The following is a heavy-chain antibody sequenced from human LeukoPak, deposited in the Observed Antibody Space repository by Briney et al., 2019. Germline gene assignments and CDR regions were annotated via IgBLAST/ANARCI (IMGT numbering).Heavy chain of an antibody. D-gene: IGHD3-9*01. Sequence: GGSLRLSCAASGFTFSSYAMSWVRQSPGKGLEWVSAISGGGGSTYYAYYSDSVRGRFTISRDNSKNTLYLQMNSLRAEDTAIYSCAKFYDILTGYFDYWGQGTLVTVSS. J-gene: IGHJ4*02. CDR1: GFTFSSYA. CDR3: AKFYDILTGYFDY. CDR2: ISGGGGST. V-gene: IGHV3-23*01.